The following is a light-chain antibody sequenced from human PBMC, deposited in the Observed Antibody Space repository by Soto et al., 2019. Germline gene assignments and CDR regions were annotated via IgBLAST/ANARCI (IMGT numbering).Light chain of an antibody. J-gene: IGKJ1*01. V-gene: IGKV3-20*01. CDR3: QQYGSSPRT. CDR1: QSLSGSH. CDR2: DAS. Sequence: EIVLPQFPGSLSLSSAERATLSCTSSQSLSGSHLAWYQQKPGQAPRLLIHDASSRATGISDRFTGSGSGTDFTLTITTLEPEDFAVYYCQQYGSSPRTFGLGTKVDIK.